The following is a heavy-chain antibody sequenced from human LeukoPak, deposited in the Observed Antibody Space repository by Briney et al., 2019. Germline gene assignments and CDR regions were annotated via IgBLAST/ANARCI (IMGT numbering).Heavy chain of an antibody. V-gene: IGHV3-23*01. Sequence: GGFLRLSCAASGFTFSSYAMSWVRQAPGKGLEWVSAISGSGGSTYYADSVKGRFTISRDNSKNTLYLQMNSLRAEDTAVYYCARDPGDGYWGGFDYWGQGTLVTVSS. CDR1: GFTFSSYA. J-gene: IGHJ4*02. CDR2: ISGSGGST. CDR3: ARDPGDGYWGGFDY. D-gene: IGHD5-24*01.